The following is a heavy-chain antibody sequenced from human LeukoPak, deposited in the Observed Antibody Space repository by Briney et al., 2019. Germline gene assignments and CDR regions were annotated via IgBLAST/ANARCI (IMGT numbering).Heavy chain of an antibody. D-gene: IGHD6-13*01. CDR3: ARVPAAAAGPNFDY. Sequence: TLSLTCXVYGGSFSGYYWSWIRQPPGKGLEWIGEINHSGSTNYNPSLKSRVTISVDTSKNQFSLKLSSVTAADTAVYYCARVPAAAAGPNFDYWGQGTLVTVSS. CDR2: INHSGST. V-gene: IGHV4-34*01. CDR1: GGSFSGYY. J-gene: IGHJ4*02.